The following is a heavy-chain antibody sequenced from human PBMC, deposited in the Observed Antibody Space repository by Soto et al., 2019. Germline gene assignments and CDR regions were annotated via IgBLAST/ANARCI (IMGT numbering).Heavy chain of an antibody. Sequence: QVQLVQSGAEVKKPGSSVKVSCKASGGTFSSYAISWVRQAPGQGLEWMGGIIPIFGTANYAQKFQGRVKITADDSTSTAYMELSSLRSEDTAVYYCARDRYWDYGGQGYFDCWGQGTLVTVSS. J-gene: IGHJ4*02. CDR3: ARDRYWDYGGQGYFDC. CDR2: IIPIFGTA. CDR1: GGTFSSYA. D-gene: IGHD4-17*01. V-gene: IGHV1-69*12.